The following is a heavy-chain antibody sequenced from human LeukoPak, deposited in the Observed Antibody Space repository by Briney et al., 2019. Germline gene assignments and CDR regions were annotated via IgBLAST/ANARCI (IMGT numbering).Heavy chain of an antibody. CDR3: ARDETGHSYGYHYGMDV. D-gene: IGHD5-18*01. CDR1: GGTFSSYA. Sequence: ASVKVSCKASGGTFSSYAISWVRQAPGQGLGWMGRIIPILGIANYAQKFQGRVTITADKSTSTAYMELSSLRSEDTAVYYCARDETGHSYGYHYGMDVWGQGTTVTVSS. V-gene: IGHV1-69*04. CDR2: IIPILGIA. J-gene: IGHJ6*02.